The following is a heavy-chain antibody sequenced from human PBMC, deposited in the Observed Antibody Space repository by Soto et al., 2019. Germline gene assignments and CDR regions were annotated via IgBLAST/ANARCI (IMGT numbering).Heavy chain of an antibody. J-gene: IGHJ5*02. D-gene: IGHD3-10*01. Sequence: QVQLQESGPGLVKPSETLSLTCTVSGGSISSDYWSWIRQPPGKEMEWIGYIYYSGSTNHNPSLNRRVTTSVDPSNNQFSLQLSAVTAADTAVYYCARRRGHYDSGSYYRHGWFDPWGQGTLVTVSS. CDR2: IYYSGST. CDR1: GGSISSDY. V-gene: IGHV4-59*08. CDR3: ARRRGHYDSGSYYRHGWFDP.